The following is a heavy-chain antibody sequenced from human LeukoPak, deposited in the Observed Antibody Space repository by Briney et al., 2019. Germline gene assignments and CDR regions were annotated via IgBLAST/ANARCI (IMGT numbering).Heavy chain of an antibody. Sequence: PGGSLRLSCAASGFTFSSYEMNWVRQAPGKGLEWVSYISSSGSTIYYADSVKGRFTISRDNAKNSLYLQMNSLRAEDTAVYYCARDRILKTYYYDSSGAEGAPDWGPGTLVTVSS. V-gene: IGHV3-48*03. J-gene: IGHJ4*02. CDR3: ARDRILKTYYYDSSGAEGAPD. D-gene: IGHD3-22*01. CDR2: ISSSGSTI. CDR1: GFTFSSYE.